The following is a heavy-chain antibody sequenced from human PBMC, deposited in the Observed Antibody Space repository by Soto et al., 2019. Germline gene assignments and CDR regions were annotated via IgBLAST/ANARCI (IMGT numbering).Heavy chain of an antibody. CDR1: GGTFSSYA. Sequence: GASVKVSCKASGGTFSSYAISWVRQAPGQGLEWMGGIIPIFGTANYAQKFQGRVTITADESTSTAYMELSSLRSEDTAVYYCARGIVVVVAATPYCYGMYVWGQGTTVTVSS. J-gene: IGHJ6*02. D-gene: IGHD2-15*01. V-gene: IGHV1-69*13. CDR2: IIPIFGTA. CDR3: ARGIVVVVAATPYCYGMYV.